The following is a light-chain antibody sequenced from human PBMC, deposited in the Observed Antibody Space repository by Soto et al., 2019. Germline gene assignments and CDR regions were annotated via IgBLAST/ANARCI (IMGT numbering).Light chain of an antibody. CDR3: AAWDDSAFGVV. V-gene: IGLV1-44*01. CDR2: TNN. J-gene: IGLJ2*01. Sequence: QSVLTQPPSASGAPGQRVTISCSGSSSNIGSHIVNWYQQVPGTAPKLLIYTNNQRRSGVPDRFSGSKSGTSASLAISGLQSEDEADYYCAAWDDSAFGVVFGGGTKLTVL. CDR1: SSNIGSHI.